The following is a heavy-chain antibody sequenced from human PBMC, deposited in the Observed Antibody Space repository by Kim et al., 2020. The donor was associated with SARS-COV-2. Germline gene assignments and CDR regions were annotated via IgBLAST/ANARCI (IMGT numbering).Heavy chain of an antibody. CDR3: ARGLGDSSGFSDY. J-gene: IGHJ4*02. Sequence: SETLSLTCTVSGGSISSSSYYWGWIRQPPGKGLEWIGSIYYSGSTYYNPSLKSRVTISVDTSKNQFSLKLSSVTAADTAVYYCARGLGDSSGFSDYWGQGTLVTVSS. D-gene: IGHD3-22*01. CDR2: IYYSGST. V-gene: IGHV4-39*07. CDR1: GGSISSSSYY.